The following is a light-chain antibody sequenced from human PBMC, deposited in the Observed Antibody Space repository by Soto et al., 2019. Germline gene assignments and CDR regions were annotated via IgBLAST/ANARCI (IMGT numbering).Light chain of an antibody. CDR1: SSDVGGYNY. CDR2: EVS. CDR3: SSYTSNSTPYV. J-gene: IGLJ1*01. Sequence: QSALTQPASVSGSPGQSITISCTGTSSDVGGYNYVSWYQQHPGKAPKLMIYEVSNRPSGVSNRFSGSKSGNTASLTISGFQAEDEADYYCSSYTSNSTPYVFGTGTKLT. V-gene: IGLV2-14*01.